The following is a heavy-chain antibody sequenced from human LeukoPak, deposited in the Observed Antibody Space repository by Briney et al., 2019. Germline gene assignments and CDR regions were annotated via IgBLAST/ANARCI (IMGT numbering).Heavy chain of an antibody. V-gene: IGHV1-69*04. CDR2: IIPILGIA. J-gene: IGHJ4*02. D-gene: IGHD1-20*01. CDR1: GGTFSSYA. CDR3: AVVGITGTTPTASYFDY. Sequence: ASVKVSCKASGGTFSSYAISWVRQAPGQGLEWMGRIIPILGIANYAQKFQGRVTITADKSTSTAYMELSSLRPEDTAVYYCAVVGITGTTPTASYFDYWGQGTLVTVSS.